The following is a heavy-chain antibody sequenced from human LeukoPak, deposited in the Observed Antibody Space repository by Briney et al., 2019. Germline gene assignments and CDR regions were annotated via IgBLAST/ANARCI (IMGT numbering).Heavy chain of an antibody. CDR3: ARDLGSSSPLFDP. CDR1: GFTFSSYG. Sequence: PGRSLRLSCAASGFTFSSYGMHWVRQAPGKGLEWVTVIWYDGSNKYYADSVKGRFTISRDNSENTLYLQMNSLRAEDTAVYYCARDLGSSSPLFDPWGQGTLVTVSS. CDR2: IWYDGSNK. V-gene: IGHV3-33*01. D-gene: IGHD6-13*01. J-gene: IGHJ5*02.